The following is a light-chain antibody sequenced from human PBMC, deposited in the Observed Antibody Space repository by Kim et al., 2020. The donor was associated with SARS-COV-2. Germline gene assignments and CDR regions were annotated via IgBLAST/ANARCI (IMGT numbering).Light chain of an antibody. J-gene: IGKJ4*01. CDR2: AAS. CDR1: QGISNY. CDR3: QKYNSAPPGT. Sequence: DIQMTQSPSSLSASVGDRVTITCRASQGISNYLAWYQQKPGKVPKLLIYAASTLQSGVPSRFSGSESGTDFTLTISSLQPEDVATYYCQKYNSAPPGTFGGGTKVDIK. V-gene: IGKV1-27*01.